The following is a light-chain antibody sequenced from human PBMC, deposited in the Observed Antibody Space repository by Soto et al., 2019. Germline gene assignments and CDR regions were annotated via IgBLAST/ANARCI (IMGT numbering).Light chain of an antibody. Sequence: DIQLTQSPSFLSASVGDRVTITCRASQGISSYLAWYQKKPGKAPKVLIYGASTLQSGVPSRFSGSGSGTEFTLTISSLEPEDFATYYCQQIKSYPITFGHGTRLEIK. CDR1: QGISSY. CDR3: QQIKSYPIT. CDR2: GAS. J-gene: IGKJ5*01. V-gene: IGKV1-9*01.